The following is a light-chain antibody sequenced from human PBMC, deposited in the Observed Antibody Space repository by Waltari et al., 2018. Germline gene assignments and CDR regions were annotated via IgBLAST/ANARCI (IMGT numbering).Light chain of an antibody. CDR1: QSVRSTY. J-gene: IGKJ2*01. CDR2: GAS. Sequence: EIVLTQSPGTLSLSPGERVTLSCRASQSVRSTYLAWYQQKPGQAPRLLIYGASTRATGIPDRFSGSGSGTDFTLTISRLEPEDLAVYYCQQYGTSPYTFGQGTKLEI. V-gene: IGKV3-20*01. CDR3: QQYGTSPYT.